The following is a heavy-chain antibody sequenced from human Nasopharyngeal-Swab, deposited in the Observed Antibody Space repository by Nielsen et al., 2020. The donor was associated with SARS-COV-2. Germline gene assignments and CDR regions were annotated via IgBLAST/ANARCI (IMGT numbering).Heavy chain of an antibody. V-gene: IGHV1-2*04. Sequence: ASVQVSFKASVYTFTRYYMHSVRPPPSQRLAWMGCINPNSCGTNYAQKFQGWVTMTRDTSISTAYMELSSLRSDDTAVYYCARGEQQLARTDAFDIWGQGTMVTVSS. CDR3: ARGEQQLARTDAFDI. CDR2: INPNSCGT. CDR1: VYTFTRYY. J-gene: IGHJ3*02. D-gene: IGHD6-13*01.